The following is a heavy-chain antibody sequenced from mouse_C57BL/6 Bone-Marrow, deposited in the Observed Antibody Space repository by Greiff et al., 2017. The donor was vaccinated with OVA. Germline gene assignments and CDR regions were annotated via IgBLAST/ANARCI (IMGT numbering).Heavy chain of an antibody. CDR3: AREGYYGSTPWFAY. CDR1: GYTFTSYT. J-gene: IGHJ3*01. CDR2: INPSSGYT. Sequence: VQLQQSGAELARPGASVKMSCKASGYTFTSYTMHWVKQRPGQGLEWIGYINPSSGYTKYNQKFKDKATLTADKSYSTAYMQLSSLTSEDSAVYYCAREGYYGSTPWFAYWGQGTLVTVSA. V-gene: IGHV1-4*01. D-gene: IGHD1-1*01.